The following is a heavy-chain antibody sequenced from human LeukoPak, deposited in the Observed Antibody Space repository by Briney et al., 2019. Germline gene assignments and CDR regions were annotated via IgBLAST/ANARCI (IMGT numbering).Heavy chain of an antibody. J-gene: IGHJ4*02. CDR3: VNLGYSD. CDR2: MDPDGRTI. D-gene: IGHD5-12*01. V-gene: IGHV3-74*01. CDR1: GFSFRSYW. Sequence: GGSLRLSCAASGFSFRSYWMHWVRQAPGKGLEWVSRMDPDGRTIDCADSVRGRFTISRDNAKDTLYLQMNSLRVEDTAVYYCVNLGYSDGGQGTLVTVSS.